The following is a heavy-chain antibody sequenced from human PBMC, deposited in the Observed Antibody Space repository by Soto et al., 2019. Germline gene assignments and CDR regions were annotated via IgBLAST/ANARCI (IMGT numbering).Heavy chain of an antibody. J-gene: IGHJ4*02. CDR1: GFSLSTSGVG. D-gene: IGHD2-21*01. V-gene: IGHV2-5*02. Sequence: QITLKESGPTLVKPTQPLTLTCTFSGFSLSTSGVGVVWLRQPPGKALEWLALVYWDDDKRYSPSLKSRLTITQDTYKNQVVLTMNNMDHVDTATYYCAHCSSRWSLGYWGQGALVTVSS. CDR3: AHCSSRWSLGY. CDR2: VYWDDDK.